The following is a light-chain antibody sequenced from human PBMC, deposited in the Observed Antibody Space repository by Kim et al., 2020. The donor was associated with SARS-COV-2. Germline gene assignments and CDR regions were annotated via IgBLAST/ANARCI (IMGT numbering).Light chain of an antibody. CDR3: QHWWA. CDR1: QSVLYSSNNKNY. Sequence: DIVMTQSPDSLAVSLGERATINYKSSQSVLYSSNNKNYLAWYQQKPGQPPKLLIYWASTRESGVPDRFSGSGSGTEFTLTISSLQAEDVAVYYCQHWWAFGQGTKVDIK. J-gene: IGKJ1*01. CDR2: WAS. V-gene: IGKV4-1*01.